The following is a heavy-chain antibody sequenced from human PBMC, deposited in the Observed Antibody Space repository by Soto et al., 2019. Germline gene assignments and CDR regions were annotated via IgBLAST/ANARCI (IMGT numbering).Heavy chain of an antibody. J-gene: IGHJ5*02. CDR1: GGTFSSYA. V-gene: IGHV1-69*13. D-gene: IGHD3-22*01. CDR3: ARDTYYYDSSGYYYEGMNWFDP. CDR2: IIPIFGTA. Sequence: SVKVSCKASGGTFSSYAISWVRQAPGQGLEWMGGIIPIFGTANYAQKFQGRVTITADESTSTAYMELSSLKSEDTAVYYCARDTYYYDSSGYYYEGMNWFDPWGQGTLVTVSS.